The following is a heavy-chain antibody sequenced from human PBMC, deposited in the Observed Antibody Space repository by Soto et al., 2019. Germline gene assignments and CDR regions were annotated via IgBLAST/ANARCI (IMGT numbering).Heavy chain of an antibody. V-gene: IGHV4-34*01. J-gene: IGHJ5*02. Sequence: PSETLSLTCAVYGGSFSGYYWSWIRQPPGKGLEWIGEINHSGSTNYNPSLKSRVTISVDTSKNQFSLKLSSVTAADTAVYYCARGGEPGRLGPWGQGTLVTVSS. CDR3: ARGGEPGRLGP. CDR2: INHSGST. CDR1: GGSFSGYY. D-gene: IGHD1-26*01.